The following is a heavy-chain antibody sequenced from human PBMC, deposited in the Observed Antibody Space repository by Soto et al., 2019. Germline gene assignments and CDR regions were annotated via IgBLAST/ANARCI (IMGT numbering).Heavy chain of an antibody. CDR2: ISGSGGST. J-gene: IGHJ6*02. Sequence: GGSLRLSCAASGFTFSSYAMSWVRQAPGKGLEWVSAISGSGGSTYYADSVKGRFTISRDNSKNTLYLQMNSLRAEDTAVYYCASQXAARRGSKTYYYYGMDVWGQGTTVTVSS. V-gene: IGHV3-23*01. D-gene: IGHD6-6*01. CDR3: ASQXAARRGSKTYYYYGMDV. CDR1: GFTFSSYA.